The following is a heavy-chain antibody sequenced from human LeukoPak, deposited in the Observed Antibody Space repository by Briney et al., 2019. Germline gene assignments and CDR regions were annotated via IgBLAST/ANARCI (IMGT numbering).Heavy chain of an antibody. CDR2: ISWNSGSI. CDR3: AKDREYQLQWLFDY. D-gene: IGHD2-2*01. V-gene: IGHV3-9*01. CDR1: GFTFDDYA. Sequence: SGRSLRLSCAASGFTFDDYAMHWVRQAPGKGLEWVSGISWNSGSIGYADSVKGRFTISRDNAKNSLYLQMNSLRAEDTALYYCAKDREYQLQWLFDYWGQGTLVTVSS. J-gene: IGHJ4*02.